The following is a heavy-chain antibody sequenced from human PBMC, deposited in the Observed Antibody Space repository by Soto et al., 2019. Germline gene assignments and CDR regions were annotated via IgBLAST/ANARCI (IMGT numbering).Heavy chain of an antibody. CDR3: ARVGSDTAMVSVQTPPLDV. J-gene: IGHJ6*02. CDR1: GYTFTSYG. D-gene: IGHD5-18*01. V-gene: IGHV1-18*01. CDR2: ISAYNGNT. Sequence: ASVKVSCKASGYTFTSYGISWVRQAPGQGLEWMGWISAYNGNTNYAQKLQGRVTMTTDTSTSTAYMELRSLRSDDTAVYYCARVGSDTAMVSVQTPPLDVWGQGTTVPVS.